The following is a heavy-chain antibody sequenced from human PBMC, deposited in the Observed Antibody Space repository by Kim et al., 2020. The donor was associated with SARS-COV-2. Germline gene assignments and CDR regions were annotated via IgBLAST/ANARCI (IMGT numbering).Heavy chain of an antibody. CDR3: ARWSWQGSHFDY. CDR1: GFTFSSYG. V-gene: IGHV3-74*01. CDR2: IYSDGSST. Sequence: GGSLRLSCAASGFTFSSYGMHWVRQAPGKGLVWVSRIYSDGSSTNNADSVKGRFTISRDNAKNTLYLQMNSLRAEDTAVYYCARWSWQGSHFDYWGQGTLVTVSS. D-gene: IGHD5-12*01. J-gene: IGHJ4*02.